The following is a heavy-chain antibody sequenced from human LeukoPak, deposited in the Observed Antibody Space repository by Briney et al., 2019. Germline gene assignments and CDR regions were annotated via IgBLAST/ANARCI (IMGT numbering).Heavy chain of an antibody. CDR3: ARHYYDRSDSYSFDY. J-gene: IGHJ4*02. Sequence: SETLSLTCTVSGGSISGYYWGWIRQPPGKGLKWIGYIFSSGSTNYNPSLKSRVTISEDTSVNQFSLKLSSVTAADTAVYYCARHYYDRSDSYSFDYWGQGTLVTVSS. CDR2: IFSSGST. D-gene: IGHD3-22*01. CDR1: GGSISGYY. V-gene: IGHV4-59*08.